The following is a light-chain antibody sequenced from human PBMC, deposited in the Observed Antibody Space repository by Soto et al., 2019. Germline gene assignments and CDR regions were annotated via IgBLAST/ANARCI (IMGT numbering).Light chain of an antibody. CDR1: SSDVGGYTY. CDR2: EVS. CDR3: SSYTSSRAYV. Sequence: QSALTQPASVSVSPAQSTTISCTGTSSDVGGYTYVSWSQQQSGKAPKLMIHEVSNRPSGVSSRFSGSKSGNTASLTISWLQAEDEADYYCSSYTSSRAYVFGIGTKVTVL. V-gene: IGLV2-14*01. J-gene: IGLJ1*01.